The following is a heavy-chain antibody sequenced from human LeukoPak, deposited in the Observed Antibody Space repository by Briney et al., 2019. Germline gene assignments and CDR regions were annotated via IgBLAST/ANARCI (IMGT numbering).Heavy chain of an antibody. J-gene: IGHJ4*02. Sequence: LTGGSLRLSCAASGFAVSSNYMSWVRQAPGKGLEWVSVVYSGDNTYYAASVRGRFTISRDNSKNTLYLRMNSLRPEDTAVYFWARDAANSIAARYDYWGQGTLVTVSS. CDR3: ARDAANSIAARYDY. V-gene: IGHV3-53*01. CDR1: GFAVSSNY. D-gene: IGHD6-6*01. CDR2: VYSGDNT.